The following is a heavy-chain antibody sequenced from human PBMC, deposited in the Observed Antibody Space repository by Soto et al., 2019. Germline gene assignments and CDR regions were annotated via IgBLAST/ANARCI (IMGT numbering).Heavy chain of an antibody. CDR2: IWYDGSKK. J-gene: IGHJ4*02. Sequence: SLRLSCAASGFTFSSYGMHWVRQAPGKGLEWVAVIWYDGSKKYYADSVKGRFTISRDNSKNTLYLQMNSLRAEDTAVYYFARDSSPYDFWSGSPLRYWGQGTLVTVSS. D-gene: IGHD3-3*01. CDR1: GFTFSSYG. CDR3: ARDSSPYDFWSGSPLRY. V-gene: IGHV3-33*01.